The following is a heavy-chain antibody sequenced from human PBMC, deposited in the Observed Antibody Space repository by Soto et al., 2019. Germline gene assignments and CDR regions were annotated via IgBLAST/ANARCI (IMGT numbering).Heavy chain of an antibody. V-gene: IGHV1-69*05. Sequence: GASVKVSCKASGGTFSSYAISWVRQAPGQGLEWMGGIIPIFGTANYAQKFRGRVTMTTDTSTTTVYMELTNLRSDDTAVYYCARDGSELRFLEWLPLKTPDYYYYYGMDVWGQGTTVTVSS. CDR1: GGTFSSYA. D-gene: IGHD3-3*01. J-gene: IGHJ6*02. CDR3: ARDGSELRFLEWLPLKTPDYYYYYGMDV. CDR2: IIPIFGTA.